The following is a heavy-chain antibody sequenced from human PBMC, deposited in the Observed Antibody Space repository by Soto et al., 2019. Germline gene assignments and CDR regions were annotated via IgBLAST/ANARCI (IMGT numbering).Heavy chain of an antibody. D-gene: IGHD4-4*01. J-gene: IGHJ3*02. V-gene: IGHV3-33*01. CDR3: AREAWGYSNYDGHDAIDI. CDR2: IWYDGSNK. CDR1: GFTFSSYG. Sequence: HPGGSLRLSCAASGFTFSSYGMHWVRQAPGKGLEWVAVIWYDGSNKYYADSVKGRFTISRDNSKNTLYLQMNSLRAEDTAVYYCAREAWGYSNYDGHDAIDIWGQGTIVTVSS.